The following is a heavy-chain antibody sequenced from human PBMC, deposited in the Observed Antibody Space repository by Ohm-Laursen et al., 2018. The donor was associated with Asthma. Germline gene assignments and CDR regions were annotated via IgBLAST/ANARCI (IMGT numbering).Heavy chain of an antibody. D-gene: IGHD1-1*01. CDR1: GFSLSDYF. Sequence: GSLRLSCAASGFSLSDYFLHWVRQGPGEGLVWISHLFLDGRRTNYADSVKGRFTISRDDAQNTVYLQMNSLRVDDTAAYYCARGNLEGLLWGQGTLVTVSS. CDR2: LFLDGRRT. CDR3: ARGNLEGLL. V-gene: IGHV3-74*01. J-gene: IGHJ4*02.